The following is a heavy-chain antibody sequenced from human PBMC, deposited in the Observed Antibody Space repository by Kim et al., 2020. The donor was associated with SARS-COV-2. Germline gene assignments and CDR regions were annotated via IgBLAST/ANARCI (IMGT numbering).Heavy chain of an antibody. V-gene: IGHV4-31*02. Sequence: PARKSRITIAVDTAKNQVSLKVSSVTAADTAVYYCARSRITMIVVVKYFDYWGQGTLVTVSS. D-gene: IGHD3-22*01. J-gene: IGHJ4*02. CDR3: ARSRITMIVVVKYFDY.